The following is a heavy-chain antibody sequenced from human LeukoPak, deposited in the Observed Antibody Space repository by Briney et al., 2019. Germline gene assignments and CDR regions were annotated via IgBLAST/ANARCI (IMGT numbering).Heavy chain of an antibody. Sequence: SSETLSLTCGVYGGSFSGYYWSWIHQSPGKGLEWIGEINHSGFTNSNPSLKSRVTMSADTSKNQFSLKVSSVTAADTAVYFCARSLGDVWGQGTMVTVSS. CDR1: GGSFSGYY. CDR3: ARSLGDV. V-gene: IGHV4-34*01. CDR2: INHSGFT. J-gene: IGHJ6*02.